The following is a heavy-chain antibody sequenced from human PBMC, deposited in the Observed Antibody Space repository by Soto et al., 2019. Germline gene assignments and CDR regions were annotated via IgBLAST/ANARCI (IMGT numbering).Heavy chain of an antibody. Sequence: SETLSLTCAVYGGSFSGYYWSWIRQPPGKGLEWIGEINHSGSTNYNPSLKSRVTISVDTSKNQFSLKLSSVTAADTAVYYCARSSGGCWYFDYYYYGMEVWCQGITVTV. CDR3: ARSSGGCWYFDYYYYGMEV. D-gene: IGHD6-25*01. CDR1: GGSFSGYY. V-gene: IGHV4-34*01. J-gene: IGHJ6*02. CDR2: INHSGST.